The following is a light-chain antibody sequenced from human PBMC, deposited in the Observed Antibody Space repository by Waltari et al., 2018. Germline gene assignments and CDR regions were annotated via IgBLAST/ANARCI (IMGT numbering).Light chain of an antibody. CDR2: GAS. Sequence: EIVLTQSPDTLSLSPGERATLSCRASQSIGKYLVWYQQRPGQAPRLLIYGASTRASGIPDRFSGSGYGTDFRLTISRLEPEDFAVYHCQKYDRLPVTFGQGTKVEIK. CDR1: QSIGKY. J-gene: IGKJ1*01. V-gene: IGKV3-20*01. CDR3: QKYDRLPVT.